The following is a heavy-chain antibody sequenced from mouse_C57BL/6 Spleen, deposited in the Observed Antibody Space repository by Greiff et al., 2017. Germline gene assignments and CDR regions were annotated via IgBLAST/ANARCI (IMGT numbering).Heavy chain of an antibody. Sequence: QVQLQQPGAELVKPGASVKLSCKASGYTFTSYWMQWVKQRPGQGLEWIGEIDPSDSYTNYNQKLKGKATLTVDTSSSTAYIQLSSLTSEDSAVYYCARLDGNYVRFAYWGKGTLVTVSA. J-gene: IGHJ3*01. CDR3: ARLDGNYVRFAY. V-gene: IGHV1-50*01. D-gene: IGHD2-1*01. CDR1: GYTFTSYW. CDR2: IDPSDSYT.